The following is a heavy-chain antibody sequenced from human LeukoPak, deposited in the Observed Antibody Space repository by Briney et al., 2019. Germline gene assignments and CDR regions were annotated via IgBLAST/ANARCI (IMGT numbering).Heavy chain of an antibody. CDR3: ASLSRGRAFDI. V-gene: IGHV3-30-3*01. Sequence: PGRSLRLSCAASGFTFSSYALHWVRQAPGEGLEWGAVISYDGSNKYYADSVKGRFTISRDNSKNTLYLQMNSLRAEDTAVYYCASLSRGRAFDIWGQGTMVTVSS. D-gene: IGHD3-10*01. J-gene: IGHJ3*02. CDR2: ISYDGSNK. CDR1: GFTFSSYA.